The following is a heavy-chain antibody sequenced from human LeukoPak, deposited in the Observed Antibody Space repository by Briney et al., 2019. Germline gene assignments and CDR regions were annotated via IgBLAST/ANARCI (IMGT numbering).Heavy chain of an antibody. V-gene: IGHV4-61*02. D-gene: IGHD3-3*01. CDR3: ARVLRYQVLEWLALDY. CDR2: IYTSGST. CDR1: GGSISSGSYY. Sequence: SETLSLTCTVSGGSISSGSYYWSWIRQPAGKGLEWIGRIYTSGSTNYNPSLKSRVTISVDTSKNQFSLKLSSVTAADTAVYYCARVLRYQVLEWLALDYWGQGTLVTVSS. J-gene: IGHJ4*02.